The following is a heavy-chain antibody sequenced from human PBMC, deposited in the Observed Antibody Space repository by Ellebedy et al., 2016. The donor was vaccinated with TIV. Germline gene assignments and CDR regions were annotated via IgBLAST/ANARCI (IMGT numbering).Heavy chain of an antibody. CDR1: GFTFSSYW. CDR3: ARGGGYYYDSSGYYGGWFDP. D-gene: IGHD3-22*01. CDR2: INNDGSST. V-gene: IGHV3-74*01. Sequence: GESLKISCAASGFTFSSYWMHWVRQAPGKGLVWVSHINNDGSSTSYADSVKGRFTISRDNAKNTLYLQMNSLRAEDTAVYHCARGGGYYYDSSGYYGGWFDPWGQGTLVTVSS. J-gene: IGHJ5*02.